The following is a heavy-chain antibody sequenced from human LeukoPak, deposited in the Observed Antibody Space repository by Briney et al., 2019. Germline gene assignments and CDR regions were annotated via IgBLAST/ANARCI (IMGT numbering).Heavy chain of an antibody. J-gene: IGHJ1*01. CDR1: GFTFSSHA. D-gene: IGHD1-26*01. CDR2: MSGSGGST. Sequence: GGSLRLSCVASGFTFSSHAMSWVRQAPGKGLEWVSAMSGSGGSTYYADSVKGRFTISRDNSKNTLYLQMNSLRAEDTAVYYWAKDRGWERRVEYFQHWGQGTLVTVSS. CDR3: AKDRGWERRVEYFQH. V-gene: IGHV3-23*01.